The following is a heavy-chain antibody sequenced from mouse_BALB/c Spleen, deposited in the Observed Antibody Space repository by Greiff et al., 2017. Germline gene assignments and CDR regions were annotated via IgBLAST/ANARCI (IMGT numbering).Heavy chain of an antibody. CDR2: IISGSSTI. Sequence: DVKLVESGGGLVQPGGSLKLSCAVSGFTFSSFGMHWVRQAPEKGLEWVAYIISGSSTIYYADTVKGRFTISRDNPKNTLFLQMTSLRSEDTAMYYCARWGTGGAMDYWGQGTSVTVSS. CDR1: GFTFSSFG. J-gene: IGHJ4*01. V-gene: IGHV5-17*02. CDR3: ARWGTGGAMDY. D-gene: IGHD3-3*01.